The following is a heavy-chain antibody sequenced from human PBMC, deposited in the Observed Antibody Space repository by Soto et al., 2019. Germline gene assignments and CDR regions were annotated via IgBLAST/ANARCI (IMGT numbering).Heavy chain of an antibody. CDR2: ISNSSSTI. D-gene: IGHD7-27*01. CDR1: GFTFSSYS. V-gene: IGHV3-48*01. J-gene: IGHJ6*02. Sequence: GGSLRLSCAAPGFTFSSYSMNWVRQAPGKGLEWVSYISNSSSTIYYADSVKGRFTISRDNSKNTLYLQMNSLRAEDTAVYYCARDRWGNYYYGMDVWGQGTTVTVSS. CDR3: ARDRWGNYYYGMDV.